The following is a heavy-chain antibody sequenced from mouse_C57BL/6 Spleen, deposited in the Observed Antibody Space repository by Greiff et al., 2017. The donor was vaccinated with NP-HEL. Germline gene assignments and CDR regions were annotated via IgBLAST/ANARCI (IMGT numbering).Heavy chain of an antibody. J-gene: IGHJ2*01. CDR2: IDPSDSYT. D-gene: IGHD3-2*02. V-gene: IGHV1-69*01. CDR3: AREGQRRRFDY. Sequence: QVQLQQPGAELVMPGASVKLSCKASGYTFTSYWMHWVKQRPGQGLEWIGEIDPSDSYTNYNQKFKGKSTLTVDKSSSTAYMQLSSLTSEDSAVYYCAREGQRRRFDYWGQGTTLTVSS. CDR1: GYTFTSYW.